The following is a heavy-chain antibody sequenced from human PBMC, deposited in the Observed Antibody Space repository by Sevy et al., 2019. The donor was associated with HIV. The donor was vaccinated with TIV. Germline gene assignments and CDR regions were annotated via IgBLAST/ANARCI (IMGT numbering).Heavy chain of an antibody. J-gene: IGHJ6*03. CDR1: GFTFSSYG. CDR3: AKGHYDILTGYYVPYYMDV. Sequence: GGSLILSCAASGFTFSSYGMHWVRQAPGKGLEWVAVISYDGSNKYYADSVKGRFTISRDNSKNTLYLQMNSLRAEETAVYYCAKGHYDILTGYYVPYYMDVWGKGTTVTVSS. D-gene: IGHD3-9*01. CDR2: ISYDGSNK. V-gene: IGHV3-30*18.